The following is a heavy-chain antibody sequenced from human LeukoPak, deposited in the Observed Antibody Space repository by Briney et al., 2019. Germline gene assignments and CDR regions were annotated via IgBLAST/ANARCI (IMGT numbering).Heavy chain of an antibody. J-gene: IGHJ4*02. D-gene: IGHD3-22*01. CDR1: GFIFSSYG. CDR3: AKETTRILDY. V-gene: IGHV3-30*02. Sequence: GGSLRLSCAASGFIFSSYGMHWVRQAPGKGLEWVAFIRYDGSNKYYADSVKGRFTISRDNSKNTLYLQMNSLRAEDTAVYYCAKETTRILDYWGQGTLVTVSS. CDR2: IRYDGSNK.